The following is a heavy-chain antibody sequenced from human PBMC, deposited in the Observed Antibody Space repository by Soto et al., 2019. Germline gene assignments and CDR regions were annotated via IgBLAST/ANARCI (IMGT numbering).Heavy chain of an antibody. D-gene: IGHD1-26*01. CDR2: ISYDGSNK. CDR1: GFTFSSYA. Sequence: LRLSWAASGFTFSSYAMHWVRQAPGKGLEWVAVISYDGSNKYYADSVKGRFTISRDNSKNTLYLQMNSLRAEDTAVYYCATPYSGSYSWGQGTLVTVSS. V-gene: IGHV3-30-3*01. J-gene: IGHJ4*02. CDR3: ATPYSGSYS.